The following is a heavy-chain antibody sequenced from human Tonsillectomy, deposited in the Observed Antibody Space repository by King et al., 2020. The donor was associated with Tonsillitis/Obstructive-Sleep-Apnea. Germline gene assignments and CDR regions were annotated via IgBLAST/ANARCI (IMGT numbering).Heavy chain of an antibody. J-gene: IGHJ3*01. V-gene: IGHV4-39*01. Sequence: QLQESGPGLVKPSETLSLTCAVSGDSIRTSTYYWGWVRQPPGKGLEWIGTVYSSGSTYYNPSLKTRVTISVDTSMNQFSLRVTSLTAADTAVYFCGGADRYHWNRRAFDVWGQGTMVTVSA. CDR1: GDSIRTSTYY. CDR3: GGADRYHWNRRAFDV. CDR2: VYSSGST. D-gene: IGHD1-1*01.